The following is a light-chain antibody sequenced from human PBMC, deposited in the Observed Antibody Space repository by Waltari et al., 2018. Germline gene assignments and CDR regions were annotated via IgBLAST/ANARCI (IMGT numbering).Light chain of an antibody. CDR1: QAISSW. CDR3: QQFDTFPLT. Sequence: DIQMTQSPSSVSASVGDRVTITCRASQAISSWLAWYQQKPGKAPKLLNYAASSLESGVPSRFSGSGFGTDFTLTISSLQPEDFATYFCQQFDTFPLTFGQGTRLEIK. J-gene: IGKJ5*01. CDR2: AAS. V-gene: IGKV1-12*01.